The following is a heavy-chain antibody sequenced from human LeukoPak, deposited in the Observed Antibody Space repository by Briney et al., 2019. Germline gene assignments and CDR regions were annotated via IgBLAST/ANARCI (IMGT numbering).Heavy chain of an antibody. D-gene: IGHD6-19*01. CDR2: IGTAGDT. CDR3: ARSSSGWYFEALDY. Sequence: GSLRLSCAASGFTFSSYDMHWVRQATGKGLEWVSAIGTAGDTYYPGSVKGRFTISRENAKNSLYLQMDSLRAGDTAVYYCARSSSGWYFEALDYWGQGTLVTVSS. J-gene: IGHJ4*02. CDR1: GFTFSSYD. V-gene: IGHV3-13*01.